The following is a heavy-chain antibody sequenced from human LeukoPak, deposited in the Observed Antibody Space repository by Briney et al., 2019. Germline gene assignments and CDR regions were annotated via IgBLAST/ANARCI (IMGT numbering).Heavy chain of an antibody. V-gene: IGHV4-39*01. J-gene: IGHJ4*02. CDR2: IYYSGST. Sequence: PSETLSLTCTVSGGSISSSSYYWGWIRQPPGKGLEWIGSIYYSGSTYYNPSLKSRVTISVDTSKNQFSLKLSSVTAADTAVYYCASGITIFGVVTPFDYWGQGTLVTVSS. D-gene: IGHD3-3*01. CDR3: ASGITIFGVVTPFDY. CDR1: GGSISSSSYY.